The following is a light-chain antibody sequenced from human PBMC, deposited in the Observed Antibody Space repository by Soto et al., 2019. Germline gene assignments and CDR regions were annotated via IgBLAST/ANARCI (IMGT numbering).Light chain of an antibody. V-gene: IGKV1-5*03. CDR3: QQYSTYTPRT. Sequence: DIQMTQSPSTLSASVGDRVTITCRASQSISIWLAWYQQKPGKAPKILIYKASSLESGVPSRFSGSGCGTEFTLTIRSLQPDDFATYYCQQYSTYTPRTFGQGTKVEIK. CDR2: KAS. J-gene: IGKJ1*01. CDR1: QSISIW.